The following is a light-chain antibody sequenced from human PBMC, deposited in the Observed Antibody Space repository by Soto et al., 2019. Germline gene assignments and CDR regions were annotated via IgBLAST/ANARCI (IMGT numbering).Light chain of an antibody. CDR3: CSYAGSSTYV. Sequence: QSVLTQPASVSGSPGQSITISCTGTRNDVGSYNLVSWYQQHPATAPKLMIFEASKRPSGVSNRFSGYKSGNTASLTISGLQAEDEADYYCCSYAGSSTYVFGTGTKVTVL. CDR2: EAS. J-gene: IGLJ1*01. CDR1: RNDVGSYNL. V-gene: IGLV2-23*01.